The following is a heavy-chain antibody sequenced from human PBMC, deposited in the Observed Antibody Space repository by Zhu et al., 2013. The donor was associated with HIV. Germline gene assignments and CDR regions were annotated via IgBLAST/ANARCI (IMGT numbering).Heavy chain of an antibody. J-gene: IGHJ6*02. Sequence: QVQLVQSGAEVKKPGSSVKVSCKASGGTFSSYAISWVRQAPGQGLEWMGGIIPIFGTANYAQKFQGRVTITADESTSTAYMELSSLRSEDTAVYYCASLRFLEWLHHYYYYYGMDVWAKGPRSPVSS. D-gene: IGHD3-3*01. CDR3: ASLRFLEWLHHYYYYYGMDV. V-gene: IGHV1-69*01. CDR2: IIPIFGTA. CDR1: GGTFSSYA.